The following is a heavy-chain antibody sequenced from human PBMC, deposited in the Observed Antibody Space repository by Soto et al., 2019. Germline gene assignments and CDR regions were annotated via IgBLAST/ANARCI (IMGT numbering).Heavy chain of an antibody. CDR1: GFTFSSSG. CDR2: ISYDGSNT. J-gene: IGHJ4*02. Sequence: QVQLVESGGGVVQPGRSLRLSCAASGFTFSSSGMHWVRQAPGKGLEWVAVISYDGSNTFHADSVKGRFTISRDNSKNTLYLQMNRLRSEDTAVYYCAKEPLATYSSSPDFDYWGQGTLVTVSS. CDR3: AKEPLATYSSSPDFDY. D-gene: IGHD6-13*01. V-gene: IGHV3-30*18.